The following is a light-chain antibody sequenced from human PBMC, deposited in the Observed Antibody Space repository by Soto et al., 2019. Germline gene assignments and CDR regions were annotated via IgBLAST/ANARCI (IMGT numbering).Light chain of an antibody. CDR2: GAS. CDR1: QSGSSY. J-gene: IGKJ4*02. Sequence: EIWMTHSPATLSVSPGERPPLSCKARQSGSSYLAWYQQKPGQAPRLLIYGASTRATGIPDRFSGSGSGTEFTLTISSLQSEDFAAYYCQQYNSWPLTFGGGTKVDIK. CDR3: QQYNSWPLT. V-gene: IGKV3-15*01.